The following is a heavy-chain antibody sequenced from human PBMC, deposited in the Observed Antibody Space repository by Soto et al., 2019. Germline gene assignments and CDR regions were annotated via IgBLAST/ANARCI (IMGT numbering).Heavy chain of an antibody. V-gene: IGHV4-39*01. CDR2: IYYAGGT. CDR3: SSEWFPRKYHFDY. CDR1: GASINNNKNF. J-gene: IGHJ4*02. Sequence: SETLSLTCTVSGASINNNKNFWAWIRQPPGKGLEWIGSIYYAGGTYYNPSLKSRVTISVDTSKDQLSLRLRSVTVADTAVYYCSSEWFPRKYHFDYWGQGALVTVSS. D-gene: IGHD3-9*01.